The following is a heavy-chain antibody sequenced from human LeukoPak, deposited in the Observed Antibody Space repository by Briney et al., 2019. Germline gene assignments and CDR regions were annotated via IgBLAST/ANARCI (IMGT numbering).Heavy chain of an antibody. CDR1: GFTFSSYG. Sequence: GGSLRLSCAASGFTFSSYGMHWVRQAPGKGLEWVAVIWYDGSNKYYADSVKGRFTISRDNSKNTLYLQMNSLRAEDTAVYYCATEVVPAAISDYWGQGTLVTVSS. V-gene: IGHV3-33*01. J-gene: IGHJ4*02. CDR2: IWYDGSNK. CDR3: ATEVVPAAISDY. D-gene: IGHD2-2*01.